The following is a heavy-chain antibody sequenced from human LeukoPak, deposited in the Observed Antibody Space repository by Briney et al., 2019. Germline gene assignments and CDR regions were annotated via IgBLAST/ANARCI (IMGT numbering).Heavy chain of an antibody. Sequence: GGSLRLSCAASGFTFSNAWMSWVRQAPGKGLEWVGRIKSKTDGGTTDYAAPVKGRFTISRDDSKNTLYLQMNSLKTEDTAVYYCTTKGVVVAATGTFDYWGQGTLVTVFS. CDR2: IKSKTDGGTT. J-gene: IGHJ4*02. V-gene: IGHV3-15*01. CDR1: GFTFSNAW. D-gene: IGHD2-15*01. CDR3: TTKGVVVAATGTFDY.